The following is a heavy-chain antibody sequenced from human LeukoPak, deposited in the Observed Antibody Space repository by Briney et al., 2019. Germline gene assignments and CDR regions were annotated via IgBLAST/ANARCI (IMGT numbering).Heavy chain of an antibody. V-gene: IGHV3-11*04. D-gene: IGHD7-27*01. J-gene: IGHJ4*02. Sequence: GGSLRLSCAASGFTFSDSYMTWIRQAPGKGLEWVSFISNSGDTIYYADSVKGRFTTSRDNAMSSLYLQMNSLRAEDTAVYYCGRGHWGLDYWGQGALVTVSS. CDR1: GFTFSDSY. CDR3: GRGHWGLDY. CDR2: ISNSGDTI.